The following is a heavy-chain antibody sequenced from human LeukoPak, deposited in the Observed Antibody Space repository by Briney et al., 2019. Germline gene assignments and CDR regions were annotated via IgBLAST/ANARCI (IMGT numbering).Heavy chain of an antibody. V-gene: IGHV3-74*03. Sequence: GGSLRLSCAASGFTFRSYWMHWVRQAPGKGQVWVSRINSDGSTTAYADSVKGRFTISRDNAENTLYLQMNSLRAEDTAVYYCTRDSGTGSAWYPFDYWGQGTLVTVSS. CDR3: TRDSGTGSAWYPFDY. CDR1: GFTFRSYW. D-gene: IGHD6-19*01. CDR2: INSDGSTT. J-gene: IGHJ4*02.